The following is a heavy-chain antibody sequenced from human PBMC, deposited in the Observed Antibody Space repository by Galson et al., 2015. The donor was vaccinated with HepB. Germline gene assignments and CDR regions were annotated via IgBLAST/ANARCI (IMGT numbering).Heavy chain of an antibody. J-gene: IGHJ5*02. CDR3: AVSGPVHTALNRNWFDP. CDR1: GGSISSYY. CDR2: IYYSGTT. Sequence: EPLSLTCTVSGGSISSYYWSWIRQPPGRGLEWIGYIYYSGTTNYNPSLKSRVTISVDTSKNQFSLKLSSVTAADTAVYYCAVSGPVHTALNRNWFDPWGQGTLVTVST. D-gene: IGHD5-18*01. V-gene: IGHV4-59*08.